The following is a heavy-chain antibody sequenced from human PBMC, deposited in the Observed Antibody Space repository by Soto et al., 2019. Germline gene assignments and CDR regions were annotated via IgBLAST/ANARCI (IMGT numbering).Heavy chain of an antibody. CDR2: ISAYNGNT. V-gene: IGHV1-18*01. CDR3: AWAGFSSWCGEYYYYYMDV. CDR1: GYTFTSYG. D-gene: IGHD3-3*01. J-gene: IGHJ6*03. Sequence: ASVKVSCKASGYTFTSYGISWVRQAPGQGLEWMGWISAYNGNTNYAQKLQGRVTMTTDTSTSTAYMELRSLRSDDTAVYYCAWAGFSSWCGEYYYYYMDVWGKGTTVTVSS.